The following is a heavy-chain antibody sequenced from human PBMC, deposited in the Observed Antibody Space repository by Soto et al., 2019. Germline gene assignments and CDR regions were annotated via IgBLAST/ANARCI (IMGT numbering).Heavy chain of an antibody. CDR3: ARARGAASSGLAEYFQH. V-gene: IGHV4-30-4*01. CDR1: GGSISSGDYY. J-gene: IGHJ1*01. CDR2: IYYSGST. D-gene: IGHD3-22*01. Sequence: PSETLSLTCTVSGGSISSGDYYWSWIRQPPGKGLEWIGYIYYSGSTYYNPSLKSRVTISVDTSKNQFSLKLSSVTAADTAVYYCARARGAASSGLAEYFQHWGQGTLLTVS.